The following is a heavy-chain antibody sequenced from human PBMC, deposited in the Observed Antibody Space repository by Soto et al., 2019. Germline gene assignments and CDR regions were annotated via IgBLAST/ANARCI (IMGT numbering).Heavy chain of an antibody. D-gene: IGHD6-6*01. Sequence: GGSLRLSRAASGFTFSSYAMHWVRQAPGKGLEWVAVISYDGSNKYYADSVKGRFTISRDNSKNTLYLQMNSLRAEDTAVYYCARDGEYSSSSGMDVWGQGTTVTVLL. J-gene: IGHJ6*02. V-gene: IGHV3-30-3*01. CDR2: ISYDGSNK. CDR1: GFTFSSYA. CDR3: ARDGEYSSSSGMDV.